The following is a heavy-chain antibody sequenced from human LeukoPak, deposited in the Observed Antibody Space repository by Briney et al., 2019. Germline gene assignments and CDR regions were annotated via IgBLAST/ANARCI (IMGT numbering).Heavy chain of an antibody. Sequence: GGSLRLSCAASGFTFSSYAMHWVRQAPGKGLEWVAVISYDGSNKYYADSVKGRFTISRDNSKNTLYLQMNSLRAEDTAVYYCAREGGSGRLRGYYFDYWGQGTLVTVSS. CDR3: AREGGSGRLRGYYFDY. V-gene: IGHV3-30-3*01. D-gene: IGHD3-10*01. CDR2: ISYDGSNK. J-gene: IGHJ4*02. CDR1: GFTFSSYA.